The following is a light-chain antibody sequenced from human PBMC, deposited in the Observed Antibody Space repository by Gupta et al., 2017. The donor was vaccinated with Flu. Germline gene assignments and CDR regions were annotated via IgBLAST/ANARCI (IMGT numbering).Light chain of an antibody. CDR2: KAS. J-gene: IGKJ4*01. Sequence: GDRVSITCRASQSSNRWLAWYQQKPGNSPNLLIYKASNLQSGVPSRFSGSGSGTEFSLTINSLQPQDFATYYCQQYNRYPVTFGGGTKVEI. V-gene: IGKV1-5*03. CDR3: QQYNRYPVT. CDR1: QSSNRW.